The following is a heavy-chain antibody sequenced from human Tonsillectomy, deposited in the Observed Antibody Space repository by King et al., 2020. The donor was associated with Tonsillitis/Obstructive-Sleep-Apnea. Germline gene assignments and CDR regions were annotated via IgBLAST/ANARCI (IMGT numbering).Heavy chain of an antibody. V-gene: IGHV3-30*01. CDR2: ISYDGSNY. CDR1: GFTFSRYA. CDR3: ARAPGVVVVAATRNKVGPFDY. D-gene: IGHD2-15*01. Sequence: QLVQSGGGVVQPGRSLRLSCAASGFTFSRYAVHWVRQAPGKGLEWVAVISYDGSNYYYADPVKGRFTISRDNSKSTLFLQMNSLRVEDTAVYYCARAPGVVVVAATRNKVGPFDYWGQGTLVTVSS. J-gene: IGHJ4*02.